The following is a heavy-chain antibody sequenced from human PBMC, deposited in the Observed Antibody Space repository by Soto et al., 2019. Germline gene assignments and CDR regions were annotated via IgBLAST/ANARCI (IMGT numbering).Heavy chain of an antibody. CDR2: IHSGGST. CDR1: GVTVRSSY. CDR3: ARDLFYDRDLGGFDP. D-gene: IGHD3-22*01. Sequence: PSAASGVTVRSSYLRCVPQAPGKGLEWVSVIHSGGSTYYADSVKGRFTISSDNLKNTLYLQMNNLRADDTAVYYCARDLFYDRDLGGFDPWGQGTLVTDPS. J-gene: IGHJ5*02. V-gene: IGHV3-53*01.